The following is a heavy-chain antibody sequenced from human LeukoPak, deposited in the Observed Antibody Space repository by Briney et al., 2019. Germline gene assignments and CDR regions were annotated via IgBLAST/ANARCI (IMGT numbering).Heavy chain of an antibody. D-gene: IGHD5-12*01. J-gene: IGHJ6*03. CDR1: GGSISSYY. CDR3: ARGEDGYDATSHYYYYMDV. Sequence: PSETLSLTCTVSGGSISSYYWSWIRQPAGKGLEWIGRIYTSGSTNYNPSLKSRVTMSVDTSKNQFSLKLSSVTAADTAVYYCARGEDGYDATSHYYYYMDVWGKGTTVIVSS. CDR2: IYTSGST. V-gene: IGHV4-4*07.